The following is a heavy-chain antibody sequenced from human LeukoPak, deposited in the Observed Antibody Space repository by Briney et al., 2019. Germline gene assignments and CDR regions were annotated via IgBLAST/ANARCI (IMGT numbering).Heavy chain of an antibody. Sequence: GGSLRLSCAVSGFTFSNYAMSWVRQAPGKGPEWVSGISGSGESKYYADSVKGRFTISRDIAKNTLYLQMSSLRVEDTALYYCAKGSHDSGGYYTSRYYFCMDVWGKGTTVTVSS. CDR1: GFTFSNYA. J-gene: IGHJ6*03. CDR2: ISGSGESK. CDR3: AKGSHDSGGYYTSRYYFCMDV. V-gene: IGHV3-23*01. D-gene: IGHD3-10*01.